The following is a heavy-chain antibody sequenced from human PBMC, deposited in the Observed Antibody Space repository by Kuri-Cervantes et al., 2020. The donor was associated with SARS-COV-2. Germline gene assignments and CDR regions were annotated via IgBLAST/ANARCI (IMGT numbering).Heavy chain of an antibody. D-gene: IGHD3-22*01. CDR3: AKGGYITMIVGGENAFDI. Sequence: GESLKISCAASGFTFSGSAMHWVRQASGKGLEWVGRIRSKANSYATAYAASVKGRFTISRDDSKNTAYLQMNSLKTEDTAVYYCAKGGYITMIVGGENAFDIWGQGTMVTVSS. CDR2: IRSKANSYAT. V-gene: IGHV3-73*01. J-gene: IGHJ3*02. CDR1: GFTFSGSA.